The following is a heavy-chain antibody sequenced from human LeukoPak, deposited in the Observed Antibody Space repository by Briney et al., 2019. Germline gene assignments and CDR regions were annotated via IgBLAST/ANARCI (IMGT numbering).Heavy chain of an antibody. J-gene: IGHJ4*02. D-gene: IGHD2-2*01. CDR3: AKDWRGYCSSTSCYPFDY. CDR2: IWYDGSNK. V-gene: IGHV3-33*06. CDR1: GFTFSSYG. Sequence: PGRSLRLSCAASGFTFSSYGMHWVRQAPGKGLEWVAVIWYDGSNKYYADSVKGRFTISRDNSKNTLNLQMNSLRAEDTAVYYCAKDWRGYCSSTSCYPFDYWGQGTLVTVSS.